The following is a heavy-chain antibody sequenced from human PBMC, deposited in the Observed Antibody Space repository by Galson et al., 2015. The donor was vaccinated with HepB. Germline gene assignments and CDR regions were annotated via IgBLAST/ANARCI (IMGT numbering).Heavy chain of an antibody. V-gene: IGHV5-10-1*01. J-gene: IGHJ4*02. CDR3: ASHTQNYGGPFDY. CDR2: IDPSDSYT. CDR1: GYSFTSYW. D-gene: IGHD4-23*01. Sequence: QSGAEVTTPGESLRISCKGSGYSFTSYWISWVRQMPGKGLEWMGRIDPSDSYTSYSPSFQGRVTISADRSISTAYLQWSSLKASDTAMYYCASHTQNYGGPFDYWGQGTLVTVSS.